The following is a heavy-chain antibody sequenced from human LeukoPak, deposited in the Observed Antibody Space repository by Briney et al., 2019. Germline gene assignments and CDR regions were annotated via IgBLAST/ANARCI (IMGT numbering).Heavy chain of an antibody. CDR3: AKDLSYSTDWPYFDY. CDR2: ISYDGSNK. Sequence: SGGSLRLSCAASGFTLSSFGMHWVRQAPGKGLEWVAIISYDGSNKYYADSVKGRFTISRDNSKNTLYLQLNSLRIEDTAVYYCAKDLSYSTDWPYFDYWGQGTLVTVSS. J-gene: IGHJ4*02. V-gene: IGHV3-30*18. CDR1: GFTLSSFG. D-gene: IGHD6-19*01.